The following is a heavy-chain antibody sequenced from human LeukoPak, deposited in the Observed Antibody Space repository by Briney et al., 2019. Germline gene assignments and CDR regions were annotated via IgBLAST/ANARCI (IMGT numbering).Heavy chain of an antibody. CDR3: ARRNSSSRGWFDP. CDR1: GGSISSGGYY. CDR2: VYVSGST. D-gene: IGHD6-13*01. V-gene: IGHV4-61*02. J-gene: IGHJ5*02. Sequence: SQTLSLTCTVSGGSISSGGYYWSWSRQPAGKGLEWIGRVYVSGSTDYNPSLKSRVTISVDTSKNQFSLKLSSVTAADTAVYYCARRNSSSRGWFDPWGQGTLVTVSS.